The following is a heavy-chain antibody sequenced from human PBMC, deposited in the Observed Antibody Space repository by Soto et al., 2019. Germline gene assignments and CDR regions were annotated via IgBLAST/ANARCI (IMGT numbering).Heavy chain of an antibody. D-gene: IGHD1-26*01. CDR3: ARQVVGATWFGLAPTGMDV. J-gene: IGHJ6*02. CDR1: GGTVSNYG. Sequence: QVQLVQSGAEVKKPGSSLKVSCKASGGTVSNYGISWVRQAPGQGLEWMGGIIPIFGSANYAQRFQGRVTITADKSTRTAYMDLYSLISEDTAVYYCARQVVGATWFGLAPTGMDVWGHGTTVTVSS. V-gene: IGHV1-69*06. CDR2: IIPIFGSA.